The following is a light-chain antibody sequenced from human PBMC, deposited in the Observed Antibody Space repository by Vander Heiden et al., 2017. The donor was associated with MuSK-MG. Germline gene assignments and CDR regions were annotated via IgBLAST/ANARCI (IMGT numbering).Light chain of an antibody. CDR3: QAWDSGTVV. Sequence: SYELTQPPSVSVSPEQTASITCSGDKLGDKYACWFQQKPGQSPVLVIYQDTKRPSGIPERFSGSNSANTATLTISGTQAMDEADYYCQAWDSGTVVFGGGTKLTVL. V-gene: IGLV3-1*01. J-gene: IGLJ2*01. CDR1: KLGDKY. CDR2: QDT.